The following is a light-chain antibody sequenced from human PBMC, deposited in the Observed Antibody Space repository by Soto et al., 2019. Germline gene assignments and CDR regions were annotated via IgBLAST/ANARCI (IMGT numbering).Light chain of an antibody. CDR3: QSYDSTLSARYV. CDR2: GNT. J-gene: IGLJ1*01. CDR1: SSNIGAGYD. V-gene: IGLV1-40*01. Sequence: KRVTISCTGSSSNIGAGYDVHWYQQRPGTAPKLLIFGNTNRPSGVPDRFSGSKSGTSASLAITGLQAEDEGDYYCQSYDSTLSARYVFGTGTKVTVL.